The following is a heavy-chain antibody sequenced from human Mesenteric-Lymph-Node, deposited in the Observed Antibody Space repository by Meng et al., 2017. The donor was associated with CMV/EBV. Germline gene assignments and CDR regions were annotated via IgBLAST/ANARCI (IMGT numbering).Heavy chain of an antibody. Sequence: GESLKISCAASGFTFGIYAMTWVRQAPGEGLEWVALIYSGGSSTYYGDSVKGRFTISRDNSKNMLYLEMSSLRVEDTAVYYCAKDVIGAGGGDAFDIWGQGTLVTVSS. J-gene: IGHJ3*02. D-gene: IGHD2-15*01. CDR2: IYSGGSST. CDR3: AKDVIGAGGGDAFDI. V-gene: IGHV3-23*03. CDR1: GFTFGIYA.